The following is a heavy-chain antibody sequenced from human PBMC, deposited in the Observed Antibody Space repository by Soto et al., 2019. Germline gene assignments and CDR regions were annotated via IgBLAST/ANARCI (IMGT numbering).Heavy chain of an antibody. Sequence: SETLSLTCTVSGASIRSSAYWGWIRQPPGKGLEWIGSIYSIGNTHYNPSLKSGVTISADTSKNQFSLNLISVTAADTAVYYCRRSSRYSTDVWGQGIRVTVSS. CDR2: IYSIGNT. D-gene: IGHD6-19*01. CDR1: GASIRSSAY. V-gene: IGHV4-39*01. CDR3: RRSSRYSTDV. J-gene: IGHJ6*02.